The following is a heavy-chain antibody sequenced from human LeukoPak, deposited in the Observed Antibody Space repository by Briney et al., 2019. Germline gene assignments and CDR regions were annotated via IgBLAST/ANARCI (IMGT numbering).Heavy chain of an antibody. J-gene: IGHJ4*02. CDR1: GYTFTRHG. V-gene: IGHV1-18*01. CDR2: ISAYNGDT. CDR3: ARDNGIAVAGTLGY. Sequence: GASVKVSCKASGYTFTRHGINWVRQAPGQGLEWMGWISAYNGDTNYAQKLQGRATMTTDTSTSTAYMDLRSLRSDDTAVYYCARDNGIAVAGTLGYWAQGTLVTVSS. D-gene: IGHD6-19*01.